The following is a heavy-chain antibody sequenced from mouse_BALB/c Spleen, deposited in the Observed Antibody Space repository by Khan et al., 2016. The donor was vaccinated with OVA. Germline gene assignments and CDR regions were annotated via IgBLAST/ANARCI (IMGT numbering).Heavy chain of an antibody. Sequence: EVQLQQSGPDLVKPGASVKISCKASGYSFTVYYMTWVKQSHGKSPEWIGRVNPNNGDTNYNQNFKGKAIVTVDKSSNTAYMELRSLTSEDSAVFYCARGYEFFPYWGQGTLVTVSA. CDR2: VNPNNGDT. V-gene: IGHV1-26*01. CDR3: ARGYEFFPY. CDR1: GYSFTVYY. D-gene: IGHD2-3*01. J-gene: IGHJ3*01.